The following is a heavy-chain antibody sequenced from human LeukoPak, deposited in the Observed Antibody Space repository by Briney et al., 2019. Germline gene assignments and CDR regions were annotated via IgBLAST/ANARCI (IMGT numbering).Heavy chain of an antibody. CDR1: GYTFTSYG. CDR3: ARRSPGSITIFGVVRYYFDY. Sequence: GASVKVSCKASGYTFTSYGISWVRQAPGQGLEWMGWISAYNGNTNCAQKLQGRVTMTTDTSTSTAYMELRSLRSDDTAVYYCARRSPGSITIFGVVRYYFDYWGQGTLVTVSS. J-gene: IGHJ4*02. D-gene: IGHD3-3*01. V-gene: IGHV1-18*01. CDR2: ISAYNGNT.